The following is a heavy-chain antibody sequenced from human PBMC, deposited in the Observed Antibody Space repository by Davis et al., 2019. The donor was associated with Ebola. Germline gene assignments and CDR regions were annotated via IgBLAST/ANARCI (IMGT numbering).Heavy chain of an antibody. CDR3: ARGDNNYLYGYYYYGMDV. D-gene: IGHD4-11*01. Sequence: AASVKVSCKASGYTFTSYDFNWVRQVTGQGLEWMGWMNPNSGNTGYAQKFQGRVTMTRDTSISTAYMELSSLRSEDTAVYYCARGDNNYLYGYYYYGMDVWGQGTTVTVSS. CDR2: MNPNSGNT. CDR1: GYTFTSYD. J-gene: IGHJ6*02. V-gene: IGHV1-8*01.